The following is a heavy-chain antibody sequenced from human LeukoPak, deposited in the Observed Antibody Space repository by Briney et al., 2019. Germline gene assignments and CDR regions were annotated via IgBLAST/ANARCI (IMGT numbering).Heavy chain of an antibody. CDR1: GFTFSNYW. CDR3: ARDPRGHCIGGSCYSLPDWFDP. D-gene: IGHD2-15*01. Sequence: KTGGSLRLSCAASGFTFSNYWMSWVRQAPGKGLEWVSSISGSTGHIYYADSVKGRFTISRDNTNNSLYLQMSSLRAEDTAIYYCARDPRGHCIGGSCYSLPDWFDPWGQGTLVTVSS. J-gene: IGHJ5*02. CDR2: ISGSTGHI. V-gene: IGHV3-21*01.